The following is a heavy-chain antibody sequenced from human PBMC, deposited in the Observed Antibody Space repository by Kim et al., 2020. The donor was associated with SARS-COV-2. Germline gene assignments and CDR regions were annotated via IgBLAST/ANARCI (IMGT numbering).Heavy chain of an antibody. CDR2: IYYSGST. V-gene: IGHV4-39*01. Sequence: SETLSLTCTVSGGSISSSSYYWGWIRQPPGKGLEWIGSIYYSGSTYYNPSLKSRVTISVDTSKNQFSLKLSSVTAADTAVYYCARHAGYSSGWYAAYYFDYWGQGTLVTVS. CDR3: ARHAGYSSGWYAAYYFDY. CDR1: GGSISSSSYY. J-gene: IGHJ4*02. D-gene: IGHD6-19*01.